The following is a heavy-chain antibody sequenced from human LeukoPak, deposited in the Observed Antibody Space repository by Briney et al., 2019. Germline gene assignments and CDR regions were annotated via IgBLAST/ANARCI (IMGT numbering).Heavy chain of an antibody. CDR1: GDSVSGNRAT. CDR3: GRAEHGWGPGY. D-gene: IGHD6-19*01. CDR2: IYYRSKWYA. J-gene: IGHJ4*02. Sequence: SQTLSLTCAISGDSVSGNRATWNWLRQPPSRGLEWLGRIYYRSKWYADYAVSVKGRITINPDTSKNQFSLLLNSVTPEDTAVYFWGRAEHGWGPGYWGQGTLVTVSS. V-gene: IGHV6-1*01.